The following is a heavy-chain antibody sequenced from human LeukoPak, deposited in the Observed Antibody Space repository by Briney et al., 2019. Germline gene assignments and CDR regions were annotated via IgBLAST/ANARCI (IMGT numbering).Heavy chain of an antibody. CDR2: ISGSGSST. D-gene: IGHD3-22*01. CDR1: GFTFSSYA. Sequence: GGSLRLSCAASGFTFSSYAMSWVRQAPGKGLEWVSAISGSGSSTYYADSVKGRFTVSRDNSKNTLSLQMNSLRAEDTAVYYCAKEPMIVVVMALFDPWGQGTLVTVSS. CDR3: AKEPMIVVVMALFDP. V-gene: IGHV3-23*01. J-gene: IGHJ5*02.